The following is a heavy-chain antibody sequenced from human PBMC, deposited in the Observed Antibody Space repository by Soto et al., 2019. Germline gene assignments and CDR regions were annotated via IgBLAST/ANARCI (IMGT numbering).Heavy chain of an antibody. V-gene: IGHV1-8*01. CDR2: MNPSKGNT. CDR3: ASGGGCINKRNLEWVIGYYDYYTDF. D-gene: IGHD3-3*01. J-gene: IGHJ6*03. Sequence: ASVKVSCKASGYTFTSNAIYWVRQATGQGLEWMGWMNPSKGNTGYAQKFQGRVTITRDTSMSTAYMELSSLRSEDTAVYYCASGGGCINKRNLEWVIGYYDYYTDFWGTGTPVTVSS. CDR1: GYTFTSNA.